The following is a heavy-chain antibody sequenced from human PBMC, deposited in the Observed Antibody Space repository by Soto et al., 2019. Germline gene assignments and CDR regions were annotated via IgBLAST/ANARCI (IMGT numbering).Heavy chain of an antibody. CDR2: IYYSGST. J-gene: IGHJ3*01. V-gene: IGHV4-61*01. CDR1: GGSVSSGSYY. Sequence: TSETLSLTCTVSGGSVSSGSYYWSWIRQPPGKGLEWIGYIYYSGSTNYNPSLKSRVTISVVTSKNQFSLKLSSVTAADTAVYYCARGGDIVVVPAAIGSAFHVWGQGTMVTVSS. D-gene: IGHD2-2*01. CDR3: ARGGDIVVVPAAIGSAFHV.